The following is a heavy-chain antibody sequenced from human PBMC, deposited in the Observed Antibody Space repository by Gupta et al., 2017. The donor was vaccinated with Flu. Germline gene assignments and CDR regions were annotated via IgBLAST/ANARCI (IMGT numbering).Heavy chain of an antibody. CDR1: GFTFSGYA. D-gene: IGHD3-10*01. J-gene: IGHJ4*02. CDR2: ISGSGGST. Sequence: EVQLLESGGGLVQPGVSLRLSCAASGFTFSGYAMSWVRQAPGKGLEWVAAISGSGGSTYYADSVKGRFTISRDNSKNTLNLQMNSLRAEDTAVYYCAKWGWSGSGSYYNLVGDYWGQGTLVTVSS. V-gene: IGHV3-23*01. CDR3: AKWGWSGSGSYYNLVGDY.